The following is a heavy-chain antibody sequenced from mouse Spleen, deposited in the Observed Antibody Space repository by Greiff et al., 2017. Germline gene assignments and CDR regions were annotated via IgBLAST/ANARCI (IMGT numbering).Heavy chain of an antibody. V-gene: IGHV1-64*01. Sequence: QVQLQQSGAELVKPGASVKLSCKASGYTFTSYWMHWVKQRPGQGLEWIGMIHPNSGSTNYNEKFKSKATLTVDKSSSTAYMQLSSLTSEDSAVYYCAIDLYYYGSSSYAMDYWGQGTSVTVSS. CDR3: AIDLYYYGSSSYAMDY. J-gene: IGHJ4*01. D-gene: IGHD1-1*01. CDR1: GYTFTSYW. CDR2: IHPNSGST.